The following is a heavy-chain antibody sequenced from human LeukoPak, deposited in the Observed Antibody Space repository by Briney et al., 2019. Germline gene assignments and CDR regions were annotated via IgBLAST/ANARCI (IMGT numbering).Heavy chain of an antibody. V-gene: IGHV3-30*02. J-gene: IGHJ4*02. D-gene: IGHD3-10*01. Sequence: GGSLRLSCAASGFTFSNYGMHWVRQAPGKGLEWVAFIRFDGSNKYYADSVKGRFTISRDNSKSTLYIQMNSLRAEDTAVYYCARAKPKNMVRGLIMRRESRYYFDYWGQGTLVTVS. CDR2: IRFDGSNK. CDR1: GFTFSNYG. CDR3: ARAKPKNMVRGLIMRRESRYYFDY.